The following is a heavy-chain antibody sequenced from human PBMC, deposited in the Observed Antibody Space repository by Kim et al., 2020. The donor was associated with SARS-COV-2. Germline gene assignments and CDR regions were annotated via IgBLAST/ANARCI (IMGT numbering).Heavy chain of an antibody. J-gene: IGHJ4*02. CDR2: IYYSGST. D-gene: IGHD6-19*01. CDR3: ARVPPGIAVAGRYYFDY. V-gene: IGHV4-39*07. Sequence: ETLSLTCTVSGGSISSSSYYWGWIRQPPGKGLEWIGSIYYSGSTYYNPSLKSRVTISVDTSKNQFSLKLSSVTAADTAVYYCARVPPGIAVAGRYYFDYWGQGTLVTVSS. CDR1: GGSISSSSYY.